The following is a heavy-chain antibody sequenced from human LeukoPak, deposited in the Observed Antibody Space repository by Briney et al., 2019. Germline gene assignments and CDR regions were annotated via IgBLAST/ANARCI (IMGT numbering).Heavy chain of an antibody. CDR3: ARVVGATTRGAFDI. D-gene: IGHD1-26*01. Sequence: ASVKVSCKASGHTFTGYYMHWVRQAPGQGLEWMGWINPNSGGTNYAQKFQGRVTMTRDTSISTAYMELSRLRSDDTAVYYCARVVGATTRGAFDIWGQGTMVTVSS. CDR2: INPNSGGT. J-gene: IGHJ3*02. V-gene: IGHV1-2*02. CDR1: GHTFTGYY.